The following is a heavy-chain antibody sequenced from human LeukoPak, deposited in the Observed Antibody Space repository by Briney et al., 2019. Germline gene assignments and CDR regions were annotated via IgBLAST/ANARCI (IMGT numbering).Heavy chain of an antibody. V-gene: IGHV4-59*08. Sequence: PSETLSLTCTVSGGSINSYYWSWIRQPPGKGLEWIGYIYYSGSTNYNPSLKSRVTISVDTSKNQFSLKLSSVTAADTAVYYCARGQGPWFDPWGQGTLVTVSS. J-gene: IGHJ5*02. CDR2: IYYSGST. CDR3: ARGQGPWFDP. CDR1: GGSINSYY.